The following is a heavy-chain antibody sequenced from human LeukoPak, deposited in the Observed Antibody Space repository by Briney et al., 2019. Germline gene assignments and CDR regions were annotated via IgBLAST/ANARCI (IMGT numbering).Heavy chain of an antibody. Sequence: PVGSLRLSCAASGFTFDDYAMHWVRQAPGKGLEWVSLISGDGGSTYYADSVRGRFTISRDNSKNSLYLQMNSLRTEDTALYYCAKLRGLYDYVWGSYRHYTGDSDYWGQGTLVTVSS. V-gene: IGHV3-43*02. D-gene: IGHD3-16*02. J-gene: IGHJ4*02. CDR3: AKLRGLYDYVWGSYRHYTGDSDY. CDR1: GFTFDDYA. CDR2: ISGDGGST.